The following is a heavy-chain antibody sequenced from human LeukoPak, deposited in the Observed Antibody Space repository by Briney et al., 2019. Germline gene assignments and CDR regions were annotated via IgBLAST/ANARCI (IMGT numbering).Heavy chain of an antibody. J-gene: IGHJ4*02. CDR3: ARDLLYGSSDRTPFDY. D-gene: IGHD6-6*01. CDR1: GYTFISYG. V-gene: IGHV1-18*01. CDR2: ISAYNGNT. Sequence: ASVKVSCKASGYTFISYGISWVRQAPGQGLEWMGWISAYNGNTNYAQKLQGRVTMTTDRSKSTAYMDLGSLRSDDTAVYYCARDLLYGSSDRTPFDYWGQGTLVTVSS.